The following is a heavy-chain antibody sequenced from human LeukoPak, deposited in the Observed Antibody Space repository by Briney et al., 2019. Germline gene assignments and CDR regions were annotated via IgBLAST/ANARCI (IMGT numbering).Heavy chain of an antibody. Sequence: PGGSLRLSCAASGFTFSSYSMNWVRQAPGKGLEWVSYISSSSSTIYYADSVKGRFTISRDNSKNTLYLQMNSLRAEDTAVYYCARDPYDFWRGPPGAFDIWGQGTMVTVSS. CDR2: ISSSSSTI. CDR1: GFTFSSYS. D-gene: IGHD3-3*01. V-gene: IGHV3-48*01. CDR3: ARDPYDFWRGPPGAFDI. J-gene: IGHJ3*02.